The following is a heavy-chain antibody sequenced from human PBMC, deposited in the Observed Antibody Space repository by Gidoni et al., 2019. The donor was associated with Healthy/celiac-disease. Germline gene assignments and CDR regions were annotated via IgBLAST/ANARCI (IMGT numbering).Heavy chain of an antibody. D-gene: IGHD3-10*01. CDR2: IYYSGST. CDR3: ASGYGSAFDYFDY. V-gene: IGHV4-39*01. CDR1: GGSISSSSYY. Sequence: QLQLQESGPGLVKPSETLSLTCTVSGGSISSSSYYWGWLRPPPGEGLEWIGSIYYSGSTYYNPSLKSRVTISVDTSKNQFSLKLSSVTAADTAVYYCASGYGSAFDYFDYWGQGTLVTVSS. J-gene: IGHJ4*02.